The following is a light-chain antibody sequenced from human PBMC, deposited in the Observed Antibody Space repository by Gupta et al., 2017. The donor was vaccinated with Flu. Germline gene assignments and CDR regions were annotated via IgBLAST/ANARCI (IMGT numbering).Light chain of an antibody. Sequence: GNIASNYVQWLQQRPGSSPTTVIYEDNQRASGVPDRFSGSIDSSSNSASLTISGLKPEDEAAYYCQSYDSTSFWVFGGGTRLTVL. CDR2: EDN. CDR1: GNIASNY. J-gene: IGLJ3*02. V-gene: IGLV6-57*01. CDR3: QSYDSTSFWV.